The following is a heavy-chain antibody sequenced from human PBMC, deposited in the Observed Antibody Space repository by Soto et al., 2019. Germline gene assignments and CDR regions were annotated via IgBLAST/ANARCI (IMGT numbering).Heavy chain of an antibody. CDR2: IYRTGSA. CDR3: ASRDPGTSVDY. CDR1: GGSFTSNNW. J-gene: IGHJ4*02. D-gene: IGHD1-7*01. V-gene: IGHV4-4*02. Sequence: SETLSLTCAVSGGSFTSNNWWTRVRQPPGQGLEWIGEIYRTGSANYNPSLKSRVTISLDKSENQFSLKVTSLTAADTAVYYCASRDPGTSVDYWGQGTLVTVSS.